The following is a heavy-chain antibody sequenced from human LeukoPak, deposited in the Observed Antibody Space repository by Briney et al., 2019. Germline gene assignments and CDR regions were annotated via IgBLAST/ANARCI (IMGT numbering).Heavy chain of an antibody. CDR1: GFTFSAYD. CDR3: ARVSGSYSVFDI. V-gene: IGHV3-33*01. J-gene: IGHJ3*02. D-gene: IGHD1-26*01. CDR2: IWYDGSKN. Sequence: PGGSLRLSCAASGFTFSAYDMHWVRQAPGKGLEWVAVIWYDGSKNYSADSVKGRFTISRDNSENTLFLQMNTLRADDTAVYYCARVSGSYSVFDIWGQGTMVTVSS.